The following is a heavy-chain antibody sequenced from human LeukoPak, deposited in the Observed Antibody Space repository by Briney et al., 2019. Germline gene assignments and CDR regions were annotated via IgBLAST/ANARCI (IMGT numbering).Heavy chain of an antibody. V-gene: IGHV3-30*04. CDR1: GFTFSSYA. Sequence: GRSLRLSCAASGFTFSSYAMHWVRQAPGKGLEWVAVISYDGSNKYYADSVKGRFTISRDNSKNTLYLQMNSLRAEDTAVYYCARGVDYYDSSGYNWFDPWGQGTLVTVSS. D-gene: IGHD3-22*01. CDR2: ISYDGSNK. CDR3: ARGVDYYDSSGYNWFDP. J-gene: IGHJ5*02.